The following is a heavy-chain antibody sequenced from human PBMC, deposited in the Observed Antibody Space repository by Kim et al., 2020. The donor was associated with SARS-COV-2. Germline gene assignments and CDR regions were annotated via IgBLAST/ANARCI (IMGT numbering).Heavy chain of an antibody. Sequence: GGSLRLSCAASGFTFSSYAMSWVRQAPGKGLEWVSAISGSGGSTYYADSVKGRFTISRDNSKNTLYLQMNSLRAEDTAVYYCAKAPLSGSSTDNWFDPWGQGTLVTVSS. CDR3: AKAPLSGSSTDNWFDP. CDR1: GFTFSSYA. D-gene: IGHD2-2*01. V-gene: IGHV3-23*01. J-gene: IGHJ5*02. CDR2: ISGSGGST.